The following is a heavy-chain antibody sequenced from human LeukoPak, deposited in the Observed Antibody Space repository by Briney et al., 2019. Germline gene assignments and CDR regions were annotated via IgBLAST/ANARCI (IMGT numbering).Heavy chain of an antibody. V-gene: IGHV4-39*01. CDR1: GDSISSSSYC. CDR3: PRHSRSAYTGYENAFDI. J-gene: IGHJ3*02. CDR2: IYNSANT. Sequence: PSETLSLTCTVSGDSISSSSYCWDWIRQPPGKGLEWIGNIYNSANTHYNPSLKTRITMSVDTSNNQFSLKLNSVTAADPRIYYCPRHSRSAYTGYENAFDIRGQGTMVTVSS. D-gene: IGHD5-12*01.